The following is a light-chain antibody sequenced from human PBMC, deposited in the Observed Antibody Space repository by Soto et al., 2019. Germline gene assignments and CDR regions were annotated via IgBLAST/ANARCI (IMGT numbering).Light chain of an antibody. Sequence: QSALTQPPSASGSPGQSVTISCTGTSSDVGGYNYVSWYQQHPGKAPKLMIYEVNRRPSGVPDRFSGSKSGNTASLTVSGLQTEDEGDYYCTSFAGGDIDVFGGGTKLTVL. V-gene: IGLV2-8*01. CDR1: SSDVGGYNY. CDR3: TSFAGGDIDV. J-gene: IGLJ3*02. CDR2: EVN.